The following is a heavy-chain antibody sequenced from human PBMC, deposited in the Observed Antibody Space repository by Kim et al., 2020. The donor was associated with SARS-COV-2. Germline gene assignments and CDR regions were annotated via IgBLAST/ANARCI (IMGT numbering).Heavy chain of an antibody. J-gene: IGHJ1*01. CDR1: GYTFAAYY. Sequence: ASVKVSCKASGYTFAAYYIQWVRQAPGQGLEWMGWINPNSGGTNCAQNFQGRVTMTRYTSITTAYMELTSLRSDDTAVYFCARGDHYGSEKVIAFWGQGTLVTVSS. V-gene: IGHV1-2*02. D-gene: IGHD3-10*01. CDR2: INPNSGGT. CDR3: ARGDHYGSEKVIAF.